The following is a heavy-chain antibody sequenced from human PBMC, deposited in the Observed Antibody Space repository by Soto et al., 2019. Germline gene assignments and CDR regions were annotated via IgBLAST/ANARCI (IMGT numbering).Heavy chain of an antibody. CDR2: ISGSGGGT. CDR3: AKSRGSGTYFNPSDAFDI. CDR1: GFTFSSYA. V-gene: IGHV3-23*01. J-gene: IGHJ3*02. D-gene: IGHD3-10*01. Sequence: EVQLLDSGGGLVQPGGSLRLSCAASGFTFSSYAMSWVRQAPGKGLEWVSSISGSGGGTYYADSVKGRFTISRDNSKKTLYLQMNCLRAEDTAVFYCAKSRGSGTYFNPSDAFDIWGQGTMVTVSS.